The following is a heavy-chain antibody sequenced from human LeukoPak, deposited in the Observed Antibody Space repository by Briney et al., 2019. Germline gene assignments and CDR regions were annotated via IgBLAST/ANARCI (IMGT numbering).Heavy chain of an antibody. CDR1: GYTFTSYG. J-gene: IGHJ3*01. D-gene: IGHD4/OR15-4a*01. V-gene: IGHV1-18*01. Sequence: GASVKVSFKSSGYTFTSYGISWVRQAPGKGLEWMGLISAYNGNTNYAQKLQGRVTMTKDTSKSTAYMELRSLRSDDTAVYYCAVYSGTMMQAWGQGTMVTVSS. CDR3: AVYSGTMMQA. CDR2: ISAYNGNT.